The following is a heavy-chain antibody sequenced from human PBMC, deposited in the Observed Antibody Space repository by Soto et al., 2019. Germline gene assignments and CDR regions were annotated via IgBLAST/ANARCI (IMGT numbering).Heavy chain of an antibody. J-gene: IGHJ4*02. CDR2: IYTSGSS. CDR3: AREVAEAARSLDY. D-gene: IGHD6-6*01. Sequence: SETLSLTCTVSGGPYTSYFWTWIWQPAGKGLEWVGRIYTSGSSNYNPSLKSRVTMSVDTSKNQFSLNLTSVTAADTAVYYCAREVAEAARSLDYWGQGTLVTVSS. V-gene: IGHV4-4*07. CDR1: GGPYTSYF.